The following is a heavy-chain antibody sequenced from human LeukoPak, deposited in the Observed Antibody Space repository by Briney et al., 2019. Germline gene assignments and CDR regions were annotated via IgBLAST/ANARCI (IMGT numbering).Heavy chain of an antibody. CDR1: GFTFSSYW. Sequence: QPGGSLRLSCAASGFTFSSYWMHWVRQAPGKGLVWVSRINSDGSSTSYADSVKGRFTISRDNAKNTLYLQMNSLRAEDTAVYYCARASIAVLDAFDIWGQGTMVTVSS. CDR3: ARASIAVLDAFDI. CDR2: INSDGSST. J-gene: IGHJ3*02. V-gene: IGHV3-74*01. D-gene: IGHD6-19*01.